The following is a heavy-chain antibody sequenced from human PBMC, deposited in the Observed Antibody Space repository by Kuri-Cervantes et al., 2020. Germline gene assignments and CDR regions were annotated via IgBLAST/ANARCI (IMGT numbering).Heavy chain of an antibody. CDR1: GGSVSSGSYY. J-gene: IGHJ4*02. CDR3: ASAYYYDSSGYLYYFDY. D-gene: IGHD3-22*01. CDR2: IYYSGST. Sequence: SETLSLTCAVSGGSVSSGSYYWSWIRQPPGKGLEWIGYIYYSGSTNYNPSLKSRVTISVDTSKNQFSVKLSSVTAADTAVYYCASAYYYDSSGYLYYFDYWGQGTLVTVSS. V-gene: IGHV4-61*01.